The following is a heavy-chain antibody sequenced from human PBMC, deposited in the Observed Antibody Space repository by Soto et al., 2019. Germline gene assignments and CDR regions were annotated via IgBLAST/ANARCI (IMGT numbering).Heavy chain of an antibody. D-gene: IGHD6-19*01. Sequence: DVHLVESGGVVVQPGGSLRLSCAASGFTFDDYTMHWVRQVPGKGLQWVSIISCDAGSTFYADSVEGRFTITRDNNKNSLYLQMNTLRTEDTALYYCAKGDDSRGWYEPFDIWGQGTMVTVSS. V-gene: IGHV3-43*01. CDR3: AKGDDSRGWYEPFDI. CDR2: ISCDAGST. J-gene: IGHJ3*02. CDR1: GFTFDDYT.